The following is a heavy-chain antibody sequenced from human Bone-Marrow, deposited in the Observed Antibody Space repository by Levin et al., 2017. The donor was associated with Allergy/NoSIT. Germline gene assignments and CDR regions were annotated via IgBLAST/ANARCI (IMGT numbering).Heavy chain of an antibody. Sequence: GGSLRLSCAASGFTFSSYAMHWVRQAPGKGLEWVAVISYDGSNKYYADSVKGRFTISRDNSKNTLYLQMNSLRAEDTAVYYCASPYIVVVPAAKSNAFDIWGQGTMVTVSS. CDR1: GFTFSSYA. CDR3: ASPYIVVVPAAKSNAFDI. V-gene: IGHV3-30-3*01. J-gene: IGHJ3*02. D-gene: IGHD2-2*01. CDR2: ISYDGSNK.